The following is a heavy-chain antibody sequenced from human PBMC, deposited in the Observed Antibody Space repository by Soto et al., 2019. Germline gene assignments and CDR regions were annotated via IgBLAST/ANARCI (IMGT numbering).Heavy chain of an antibody. CDR3: AKDTSGSSSGNYHYYDY. J-gene: IGHJ4*02. CDR1: GFTFDDYA. D-gene: IGHD6-6*01. Sequence: GGSLRLSCAASGFTFDDYAMHWVRQAPGKGLEWVSGISWNSGSIGYADSVKGRFTISRDNAKNSLYLQMNSLRAEDTALYYCAKDTSGSSSGNYHYYDYWGQGTLVTVSS. CDR2: ISWNSGSI. V-gene: IGHV3-9*01.